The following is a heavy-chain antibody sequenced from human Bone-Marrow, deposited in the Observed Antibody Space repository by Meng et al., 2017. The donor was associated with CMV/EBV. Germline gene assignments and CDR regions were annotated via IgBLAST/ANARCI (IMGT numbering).Heavy chain of an antibody. J-gene: IGHJ4*02. D-gene: IGHD3/OR15-3a*01. CDR2: IYSGGSST. CDR3: TRPGTGGY. V-gene: IGHV3-23*03. CDR1: GFTFSDYN. Sequence: GESLKISCAASGFTFSDYNMNWVRQAPGKGLEWVSVIYSGGSSTYYADSVKGRFTISRDNSKNTLYLQMNSLRAEDTAVYYCTRPGTGGYWGQGTLVTVSS.